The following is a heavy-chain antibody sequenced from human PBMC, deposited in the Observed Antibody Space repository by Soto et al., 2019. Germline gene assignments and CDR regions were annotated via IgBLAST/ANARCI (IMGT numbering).Heavy chain of an antibody. J-gene: IGHJ6*02. CDR1: GLIFSDYY. D-gene: IGHD3-3*01. CDR2: SSNRDRST. V-gene: IGHV3-11*01. Sequence: QVQLVESGGGLVKPGGSLRLSCAASGLIFSDYYMTWIRQAPGKGLEWLSCSSNRDRSTYYADSVKDRFVVSKDNDKNLVYLQMNSLRAEDTAVYFCARAWKIEKFGVISMSKGLDVWGQGTTVTVSS. CDR3: ARAWKIEKFGVISMSKGLDV.